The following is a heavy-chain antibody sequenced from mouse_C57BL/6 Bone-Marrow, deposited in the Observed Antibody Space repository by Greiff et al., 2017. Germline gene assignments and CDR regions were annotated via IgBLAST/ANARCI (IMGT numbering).Heavy chain of an antibody. CDR3: AREEGGSSSLYYYAMDY. Sequence: VQLQQPGAELVQPGASVQLSCKASGYTFTSYWLHWVKQRPGRGLEWIGRIDPHSGGTKYNEKFKSKATLTVDKPSSTAYMQLSSLTSEDSAVYYCAREEGGSSSLYYYAMDYWGQGTSVTIAS. CDR2: IDPHSGGT. V-gene: IGHV1-72*01. D-gene: IGHD1-1*01. CDR1: GYTFTSYW. J-gene: IGHJ4*01.